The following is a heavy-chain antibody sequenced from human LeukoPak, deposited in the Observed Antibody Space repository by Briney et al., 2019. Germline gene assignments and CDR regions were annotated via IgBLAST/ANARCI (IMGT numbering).Heavy chain of an antibody. J-gene: IGHJ6*02. D-gene: IGHD2-15*01. CDR1: GFTFSRNW. V-gene: IGHV3-7*02. CDR3: ATSSLQYGLGV. Sequence: GGSLRLSCAASGFTFSRNWMSWVRQAPGKGPEWVANIKQDGSEKYYVDSVKGRFTISRDNAKTSLYLQMDSLRDEDTAVYYCATSSLQYGLGVWGQGTTVTVSS. CDR2: IKQDGSEK.